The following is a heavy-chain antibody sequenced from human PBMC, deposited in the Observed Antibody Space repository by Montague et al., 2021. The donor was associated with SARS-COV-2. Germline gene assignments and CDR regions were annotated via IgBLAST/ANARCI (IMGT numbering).Heavy chain of an antibody. J-gene: IGHJ5*02. CDR2: IYYSGST. V-gene: IGHV4-39*01. D-gene: IGHD2-2*01. CDR3: ARQGDQLPLEYWFDP. CDR1: GGSISSSSYY. Sequence: SETLSLTCTVSGGSISSSSYYWGWIRQPPGKELEWIGSIYYSGSTYYNPSLKSRVTISVDTSKNQFSLKLSSVTAADTAVYYCARQGDQLPLEYWFDPWGQGTLVTVSS.